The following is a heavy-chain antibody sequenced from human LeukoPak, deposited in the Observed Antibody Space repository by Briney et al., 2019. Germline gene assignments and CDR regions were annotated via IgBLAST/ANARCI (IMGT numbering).Heavy chain of an antibody. V-gene: IGHV4-39*07. CDR2: IYYSGST. CDR3: ARGTDSMGYYYYYYMDV. D-gene: IGHD4-11*01. J-gene: IGHJ6*03. Sequence: SETLSLTCTVSGGSISSSSYYWGWIRQPPGKGLEWIGSIYYSGSTYYNPSLKSRVTISVDTSKNQFSLKLSSVTAADTAVYYCARGTDSMGYYYYYYMDVWGKGTTVTVSS. CDR1: GGSISSSSYY.